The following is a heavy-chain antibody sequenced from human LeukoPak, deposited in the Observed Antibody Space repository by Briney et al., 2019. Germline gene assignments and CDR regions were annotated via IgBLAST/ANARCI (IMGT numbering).Heavy chain of an antibody. CDR1: GGSISSNTCY. CDR3: AREFNGSPDS. D-gene: IGHD6-25*01. J-gene: IGHJ4*02. V-gene: IGHV4-39*02. CDR2: IRYSGRT. Sequence: SETLSLTCTVSGGSISSNTCYWSWIRQPPGKGLEWIGSIRYSGRTYYKPSLKSRVTLSVDTSKNQLLLNLRSVTAADTAMYYCAREFNGSPDSLGQGTLVTVSS.